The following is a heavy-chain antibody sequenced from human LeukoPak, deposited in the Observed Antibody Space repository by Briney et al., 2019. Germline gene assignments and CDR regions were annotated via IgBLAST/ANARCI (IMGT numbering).Heavy chain of an antibody. J-gene: IGHJ4*02. V-gene: IGHV4-4*07. D-gene: IGHD2-15*01. CDR1: GGSISGSC. Sequence: PSETLSLTCTVSGGSISGSCWSWIRQPAGKGLEWIGRLHADGDTNYNPSLKSRITMSLDAPGNQFSLKLTAVTAADTDVYFCARAPSGCGGTCAFDYWGQGILVTVSS. CDR2: LHADGDT. CDR3: ARAPSGCGGTCAFDY.